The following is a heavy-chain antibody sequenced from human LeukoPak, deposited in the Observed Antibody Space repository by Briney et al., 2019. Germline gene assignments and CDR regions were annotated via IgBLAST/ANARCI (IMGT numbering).Heavy chain of an antibody. J-gene: IGHJ1*01. V-gene: IGHV4-30-2*01. Sequence: KTSETLSLTCAVYGESFSGYSWSWIRQPPGKGLEWIGYIYHSGSTYYNPSLKSRVTISVDRSKNQFSLKLSSVTAADTDVYYCASAYDSSGYYYFQHWGQGTLVTVSS. CDR1: GESFSGYS. CDR3: ASAYDSSGYYYFQH. D-gene: IGHD3-22*01. CDR2: IYHSGST.